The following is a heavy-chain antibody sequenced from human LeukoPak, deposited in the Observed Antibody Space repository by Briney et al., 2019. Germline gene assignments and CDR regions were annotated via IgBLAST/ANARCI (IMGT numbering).Heavy chain of an antibody. V-gene: IGHV3-21*01. D-gene: IGHD5-18*01. Sequence: GGSLRLSCAASGFTFSSYNMNWVRQAPGKGLEWVSSISSGSSYRYYADSVKGRFTISRDNANNSLYLQMNRLRAEDTAVYFCARLDLGGYSYGYNFGWGQGTLVAVSS. CDR1: GFTFSSYN. CDR3: ARLDLGGYSYGYNFG. J-gene: IGHJ4*02. CDR2: ISSGSSYR.